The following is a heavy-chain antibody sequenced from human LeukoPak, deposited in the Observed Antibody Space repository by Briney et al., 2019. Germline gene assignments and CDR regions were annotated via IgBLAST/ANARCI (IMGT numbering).Heavy chain of an antibody. Sequence: GGSLRLSCAASGFIFSSYAMHWVRQAPGKGLEWISSISNGGTFIYYADSVKGRFSISRDNANNSVFLQMNNLRAEDTAVYYCVNAQTYYADSSGLRDAFDVWGQGTLVTVSS. CDR2: ISNGGTFI. CDR1: GFIFSSYA. V-gene: IGHV3-21*01. J-gene: IGHJ3*01. D-gene: IGHD3-22*01. CDR3: VNAQTYYADSSGLRDAFDV.